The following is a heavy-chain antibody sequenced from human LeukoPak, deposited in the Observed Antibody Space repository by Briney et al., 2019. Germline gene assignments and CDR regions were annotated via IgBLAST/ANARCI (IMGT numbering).Heavy chain of an antibody. J-gene: IGHJ4*02. V-gene: IGHV1-69*13. CDR2: IIPIFGTA. CDR3: ARNYYYDSSGYYYNY. D-gene: IGHD3-22*01. Sequence: GASVKVSCKASGGTFSSYAISWVRQAPGQGVEWMGGIIPIFGTADYAQKFQGRVTITAHESTSTAYMELSSLRSEDTAVYYCARNYYYDSSGYYYNYWGQGTLVTVSS. CDR1: GGTFSSYA.